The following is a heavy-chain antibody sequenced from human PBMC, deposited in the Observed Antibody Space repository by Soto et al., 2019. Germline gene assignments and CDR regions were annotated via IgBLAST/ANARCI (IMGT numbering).Heavy chain of an antibody. CDR2: IYSGGST. CDR3: ELMATETINDY. Sequence: GGSLRLSCAASGFTVSSNYMSWVRQAPGKGLEWVSVIYSGGSTYYADSVKGRFTISRDNSKNTLYLQMNSLRAEDTAVYYCELMATETINDYWGQGTLVTVSS. D-gene: IGHD5-12*01. J-gene: IGHJ4*02. CDR1: GFTVSSNY. V-gene: IGHV3-66*01.